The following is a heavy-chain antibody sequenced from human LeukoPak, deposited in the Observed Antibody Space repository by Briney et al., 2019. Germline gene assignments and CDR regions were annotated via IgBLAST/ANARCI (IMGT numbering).Heavy chain of an antibody. CDR1: GYTFTSYG. J-gene: IGHJ4*02. Sequence: ASVKVSCKASGYTFTSYGITWVRQAPGQGLEWMGWLSAYIGNTKYAQKLQGRVTMTTDTSTSTAYMELRSLTSDDTAVYYCARGDMVRGVIPVDCWGQGTLVTVSS. CDR2: LSAYIGNT. CDR3: ARGDMVRGVIPVDC. V-gene: IGHV1-18*01. D-gene: IGHD3-10*01.